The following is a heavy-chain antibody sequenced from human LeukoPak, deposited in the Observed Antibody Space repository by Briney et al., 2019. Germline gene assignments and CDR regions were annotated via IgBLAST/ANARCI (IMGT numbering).Heavy chain of an antibody. CDR1: GFTFSSYW. CDR3: ARAPSESGGYYPEYFRH. CDR2: IKSDGNT. Sequence: PGRSLRLSCAASGFTFSSYWMHWVRQAPGKGLVWVSRIKSDGNTNYADSVKGRFTISRDNAKNTVSLQMNSLRAEDTGVYDCARAPSESGGYYPEYFRHWGQGTLVTVSS. V-gene: IGHV3-74*01. D-gene: IGHD3-22*01. J-gene: IGHJ1*01.